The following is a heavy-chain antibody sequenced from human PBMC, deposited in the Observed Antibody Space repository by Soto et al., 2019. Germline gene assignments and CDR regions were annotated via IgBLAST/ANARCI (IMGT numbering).Heavy chain of an antibody. V-gene: IGHV3-23*01. Sequence: GGSLRLSCAASGFTFSSYAMNWVRQAPGKGLEWVSAISGSGGRTYYADSVKGRFTISRDNSKNTLYLQMNSLSAEDTAVYYCAKVLAPDQWLVSHAFDIWGQGTMVTVSS. CDR1: GFTFSSYA. J-gene: IGHJ3*02. D-gene: IGHD6-19*01. CDR2: ISGSGGRT. CDR3: AKVLAPDQWLVSHAFDI.